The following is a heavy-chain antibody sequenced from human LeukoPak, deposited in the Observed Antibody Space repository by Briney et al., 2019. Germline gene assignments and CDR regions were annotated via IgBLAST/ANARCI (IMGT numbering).Heavy chain of an antibody. V-gene: IGHV3-21*01. Sequence: PGGSLRLSCAASGFTFSSYSMNWVRQAPGKGLEWVSSISSSSSYIYYADSVKGRFTISRDNAKNSLYLQMNSLRAEDTAVYYCARDLAIQRITMIDGGWNWLDPWGQGTLVTVSS. CDR1: GFTFSSYS. D-gene: IGHD3-22*01. J-gene: IGHJ5*02. CDR3: ARDLAIQRITMIDGGWNWLDP. CDR2: ISSSSSYI.